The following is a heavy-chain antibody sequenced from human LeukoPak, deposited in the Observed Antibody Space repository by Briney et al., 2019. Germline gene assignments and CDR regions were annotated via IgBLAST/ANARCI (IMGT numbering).Heavy chain of an antibody. CDR3: VRNQRRIEVAGYYSDY. Sequence: GASVKISCKASGFTLTRYYFFWVRLAPGQGLEWMGILNPKTGTTGYAQKFQGRVSMTRDTSTSTVYMELSSLRTEDSAIYYCVRNQRRIEVAGYYSDYWGQGTLVTVSA. J-gene: IGHJ4*02. CDR1: GFTLTRYY. CDR2: LNPKTGTT. D-gene: IGHD6-19*01. V-gene: IGHV1-46*01.